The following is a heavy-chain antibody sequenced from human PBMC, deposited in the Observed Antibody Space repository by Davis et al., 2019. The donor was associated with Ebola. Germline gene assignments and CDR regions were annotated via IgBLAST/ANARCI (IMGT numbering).Heavy chain of an antibody. D-gene: IGHD2-15*01. CDR1: GFSASLYS. CDR2: ISSTSRTM. V-gene: IGHV3-48*04. J-gene: IGHJ6*02. CDR3: ARERVTCGGGSCYYSGLDV. Sequence: PGGSLRLSCAFSGFSASLYSMNWVRQAPGKGLEWVSYISSTSRTMYYADSVKCRFTISRDNAKNSLFLQINSLGAEDTAVYYCARERVTCGGGSCYYSGLDVWGQGTTVTVSS.